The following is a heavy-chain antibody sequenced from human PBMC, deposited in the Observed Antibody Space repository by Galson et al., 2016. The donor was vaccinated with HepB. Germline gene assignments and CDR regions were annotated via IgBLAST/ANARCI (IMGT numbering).Heavy chain of an antibody. Sequence: SLRLSCAASGFTFDKYAIHWVRQPPGKGLEWVSTISWNSRTIAYADSVKGRFTVSRDNARNSLYLQINSLRSEDTAFYYCAKGRDLRPTTAYFDYWGRGPLVPFSS. V-gene: IGHV3-9*01. CDR2: ISWNSRTI. J-gene: IGHJ4*02. CDR3: AKGRDLRPTTAYFDY. CDR1: GFTFDKYA. D-gene: IGHD2-21*02.